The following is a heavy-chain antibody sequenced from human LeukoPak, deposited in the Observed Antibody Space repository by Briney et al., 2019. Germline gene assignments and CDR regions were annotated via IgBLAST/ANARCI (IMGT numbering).Heavy chain of an antibody. Sequence: ASVKVSCKASGYTFTSYAMHWVRQAPGQRLEWMGWINAGNGNTKYSQEFQGRVTMTRDMSMSTVYMELTSLRSEDTAVYYCARDLRITIFGVVIPWAFDIWGQGTMVIVSS. V-gene: IGHV1-3*03. D-gene: IGHD3-3*01. CDR3: ARDLRITIFGVVIPWAFDI. J-gene: IGHJ3*02. CDR1: GYTFTSYA. CDR2: INAGNGNT.